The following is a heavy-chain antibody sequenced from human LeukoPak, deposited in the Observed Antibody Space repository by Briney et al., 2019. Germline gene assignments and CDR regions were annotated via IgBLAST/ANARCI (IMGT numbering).Heavy chain of an antibody. CDR2: IDPSDSYT. Sequence: GESLKISCKGSGYRFTSYWIDWVRQIPGKGLEWMGRIDPSDSYTNYSPSFQGHVTISADNSISTAYLQWSGLKASDTAMYYCARRATSVRGIPLFDYWGQGILVTVSS. CDR1: GYRFTSYW. J-gene: IGHJ4*02. V-gene: IGHV5-10-1*01. D-gene: IGHD3-10*01. CDR3: ARRATSVRGIPLFDY.